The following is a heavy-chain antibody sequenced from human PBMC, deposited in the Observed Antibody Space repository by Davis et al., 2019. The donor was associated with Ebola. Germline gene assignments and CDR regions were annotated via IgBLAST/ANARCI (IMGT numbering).Heavy chain of an antibody. V-gene: IGHV1-18*04. CDR1: GYTFTNYG. CDR3: ARAQFPTTSDH. Sequence: ASVKVSCKASGYTFTNYGITWVRQAPGQGLEWMGWINPHNGNTNYAQNVQGRVIMTKDTATTTAYMEVGGLRSDDTAVYYCARAQFPTTSDHWGQGTLVTVSS. J-gene: IGHJ4*02. CDR2: INPHNGNT. D-gene: IGHD1-1*01.